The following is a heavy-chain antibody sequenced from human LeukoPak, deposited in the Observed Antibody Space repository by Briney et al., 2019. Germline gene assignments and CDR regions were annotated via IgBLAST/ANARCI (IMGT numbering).Heavy chain of an antibody. D-gene: IGHD3-22*01. CDR3: ARHGDYYDSSGPLDY. V-gene: IGHV4-39*01. Sequence: KPSQTLSLSCTVPGGSISSSFYYWGWIRQPPGNGLEWTGSIYYSGSTYYNPSLESRVTISIDTSKNQFSLKLSSVTAADTAVYYCARHGDYYDSSGPLDYWGQGTLVTVSS. CDR2: IYYSGST. J-gene: IGHJ4*02. CDR1: GGSISSSFYY.